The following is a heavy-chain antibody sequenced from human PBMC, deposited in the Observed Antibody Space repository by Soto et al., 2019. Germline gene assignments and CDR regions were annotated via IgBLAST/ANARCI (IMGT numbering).Heavy chain of an antibody. CDR2: INHSGST. Sequence: SETLSLTCAVYGGSFSGYYWSWIRQPPGKGLEWIGEINHSGSTNYNPSLKSRVPISVDTSKNQFSLKLSSVTAADTAVYYCARGLSYDFWSGYYNPRRSFDYWGQGTLVTVSS. V-gene: IGHV4-34*01. D-gene: IGHD3-3*01. J-gene: IGHJ4*02. CDR3: ARGLSYDFWSGYYNPRRSFDY. CDR1: GGSFSGYY.